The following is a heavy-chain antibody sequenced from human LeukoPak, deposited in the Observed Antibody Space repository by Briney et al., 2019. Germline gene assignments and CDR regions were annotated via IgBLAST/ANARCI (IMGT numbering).Heavy chain of an antibody. V-gene: IGHV1-2*02. D-gene: IGHD1-26*01. CDR2: INPNSGGT. CDR1: GYTFTGYY. CDR3: ARAGPVISGSYVNFDY. J-gene: IGHJ4*02. Sequence: ASVKVSCKASGYTFTGYYMHWVRQAPGQGLEWMGWINPNSGGTNYAQKFRGRVTMTRDTSISTAYMELSRLRSDDTAVYYCARAGPVISGSYVNFDYWGQGTLVTVSS.